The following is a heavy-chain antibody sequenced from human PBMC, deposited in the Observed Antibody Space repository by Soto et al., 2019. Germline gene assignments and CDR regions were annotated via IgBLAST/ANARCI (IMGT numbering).Heavy chain of an antibody. D-gene: IGHD2-15*01. Sequence: QVQLVESGGGVVQPGRSPRLSCVASGFTFSNYGMHWVRQAPGKGLEWVAVISYDGSNKYYADSVKGRFTISRDNSKNTLYLQMTSLRTEDTALYYCAKLDEGGLQYAYYAMDVWGQGTTVTVSS. CDR1: GFTFSNYG. CDR2: ISYDGSNK. J-gene: IGHJ6*02. CDR3: AKLDEGGLQYAYYAMDV. V-gene: IGHV3-30*18.